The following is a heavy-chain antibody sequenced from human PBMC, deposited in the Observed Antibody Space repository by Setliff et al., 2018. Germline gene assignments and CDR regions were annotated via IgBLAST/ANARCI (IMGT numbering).Heavy chain of an antibody. CDR1: GLTLSHYW. D-gene: IGHD1-26*01. Sequence: RLSCEASGLTLSHYWMHWVRQGPGKGLVWVSYINFDGSSTNYADSMKGRFTISRDNAKNTLYLQMNRLRAEDTAVYYCTRDWGEAGSTNAFDIWGQGTVVTVSS. CDR2: INFDGSST. J-gene: IGHJ3*02. CDR3: TRDWGEAGSTNAFDI. V-gene: IGHV3-74*01.